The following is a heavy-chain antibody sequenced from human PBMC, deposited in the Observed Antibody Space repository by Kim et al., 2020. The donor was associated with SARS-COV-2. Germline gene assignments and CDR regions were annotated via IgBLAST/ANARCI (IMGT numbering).Heavy chain of an antibody. J-gene: IGHJ6*02. CDR3: ARAPTRGYSSSWYTGQDYYYYGMDV. CDR2: IYTSGST. D-gene: IGHD6-13*01. Sequence: SETLSLTCTVSGGSISSYYWSWIRQPAGKGLEWIGRIYTSGSTNYNPSLKSRVTMSVDTSKNQFSLKLSSVTAADTAVYYCARAPTRGYSSSWYTGQDYYYYGMDVWGQGTTVTVSS. V-gene: IGHV4-4*07. CDR1: GGSISSYY.